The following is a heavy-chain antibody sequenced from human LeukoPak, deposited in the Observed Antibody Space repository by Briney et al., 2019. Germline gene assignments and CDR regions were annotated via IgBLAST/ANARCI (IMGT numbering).Heavy chain of an antibody. J-gene: IGHJ5*02. D-gene: IGHD6-19*01. V-gene: IGHV4-39*07. Sequence: SETLSLTCTVSGGSISSSSYYWGWIRQPPGKGLEWIGSIYYSGSTYYNPSLKSRVTISVDTSKNQFSLKLSSATAADTAVYYCARYYLQWLARSTNWFDPWGQGTLVTVSS. CDR2: IYYSGST. CDR1: GGSISSSSYY. CDR3: ARYYLQWLARSTNWFDP.